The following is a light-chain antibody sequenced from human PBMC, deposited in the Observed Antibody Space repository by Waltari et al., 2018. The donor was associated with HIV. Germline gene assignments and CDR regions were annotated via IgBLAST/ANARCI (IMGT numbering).Light chain of an antibody. CDR3: QQYNSYST. J-gene: IGKJ1*01. Sequence: DIQLTQSPSFLSASVGDRVTITCRASQAINNYLALAWYQQKPGKAPKLLIYKASSLESGVPSRFSGSGSGTEFTLTISSLQPDDFATYYCQQYNSYSTFGQGTKVEIK. CDR1: QAINNY. CDR2: KAS. V-gene: IGKV1-5*03.